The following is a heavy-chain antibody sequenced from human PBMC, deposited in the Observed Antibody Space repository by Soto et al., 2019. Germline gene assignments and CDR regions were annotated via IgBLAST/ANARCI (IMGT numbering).Heavy chain of an antibody. J-gene: IGHJ4*02. CDR2: ISKSRSDI. Sequence: PWWALRLSCASSGFTVRSNHMSWVRQAPGKGLEWVSSISKSRSDISYADSVKGRFTISRDNAKNSLYLQMNSLRAEDTAVYYCALYSSTWGDFDYWGQGTLVTVSS. CDR3: ALYSSTWGDFDY. CDR1: GFTVRSNH. D-gene: IGHD6-13*01. V-gene: IGHV3-21*01.